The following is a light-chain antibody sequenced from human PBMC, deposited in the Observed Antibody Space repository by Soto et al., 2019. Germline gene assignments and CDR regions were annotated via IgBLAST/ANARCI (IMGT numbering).Light chain of an antibody. Sequence: DTVLTQSPGTLSLSPGERATISCRASQSVTSTYLAWYQQKPGQAPRLLIYGASTRTTGIPDRFSGGGSGTDFTLTISRLEPEDVAVYYCQQYAYPPWTFGHGTKVEV. CDR1: QSVTSTY. J-gene: IGKJ1*01. V-gene: IGKV3-20*01. CDR2: GAS. CDR3: QQYAYPPWT.